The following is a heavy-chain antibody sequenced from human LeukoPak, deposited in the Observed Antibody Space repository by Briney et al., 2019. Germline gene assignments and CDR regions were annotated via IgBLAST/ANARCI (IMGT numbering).Heavy chain of an antibody. CDR2: IYHSGGT. CDR3: ARGGAETYYYDSSGYSDAFDI. J-gene: IGHJ3*02. CDR1: GYSISSGHY. Sequence: SETLSLTCTVSGYSISSGHYWGWIRQPPGKGLEWIGSIYHSGGTHYNPSLKSRVTISVDTSKNQFSLKLSSVTAADTAVYYCARGGAETYYYDSSGYSDAFDIWGQGTMVTVSS. D-gene: IGHD3-22*01. V-gene: IGHV4-38-2*02.